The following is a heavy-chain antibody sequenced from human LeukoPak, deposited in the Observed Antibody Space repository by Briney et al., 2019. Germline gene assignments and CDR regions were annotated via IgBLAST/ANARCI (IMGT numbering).Heavy chain of an antibody. J-gene: IGHJ6*03. D-gene: IGHD6-13*01. V-gene: IGHV1-69*13. CDR3: ARSSSSSWTFYYYMDV. CDR1: GGTFSSYA. Sequence: SVKVSCKASGGTFSSYAISWVRQAPGQGLEWMGGIIPIFGTANYAQKFQGRVTITADESTSTAYMELSSLRSEDTAVHYCARSSSSSWTFYYYMDVWGKGTTVTVSS. CDR2: IIPIFGTA.